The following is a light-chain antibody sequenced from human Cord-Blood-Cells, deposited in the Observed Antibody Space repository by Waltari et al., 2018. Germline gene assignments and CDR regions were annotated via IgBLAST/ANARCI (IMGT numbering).Light chain of an antibody. J-gene: IGLJ1*01. CDR2: DVS. CDR3: CSYAGSYTFV. CDR1: SSDVGGYNY. Sequence: QSALTQPRSVSGSPGQPVTISCPGTSSDVGGYNYVSWYQQPPGKAPKLMIYDVSKRPSGVPDRFSGSKSGNTASLTISGLQAEDEADYYCCSYAGSYTFVFGTGTKVTVL. V-gene: IGLV2-11*01.